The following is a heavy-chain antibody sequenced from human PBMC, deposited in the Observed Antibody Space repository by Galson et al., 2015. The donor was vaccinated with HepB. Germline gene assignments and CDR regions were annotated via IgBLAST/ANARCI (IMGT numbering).Heavy chain of an antibody. CDR2: ISGSGGST. Sequence: SLRLSCAASGFTFSSYAMSWVRQAPGKGLEWVSAISGSGGSTYYADSVKGRFTISRDNSKNTLYLQMGSLRAEDMAVYYCARVGKYSSSWFDYWGQGTLVTVSS. CDR3: ARVGKYSSSWFDY. D-gene: IGHD6-13*01. J-gene: IGHJ4*02. V-gene: IGHV3-23*01. CDR1: GFTFSSYA.